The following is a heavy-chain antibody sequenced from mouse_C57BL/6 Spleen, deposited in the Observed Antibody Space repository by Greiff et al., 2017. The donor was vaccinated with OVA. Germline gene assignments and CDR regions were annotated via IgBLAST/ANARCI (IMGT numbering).Heavy chain of an antibody. CDR1: GYTFTDYY. J-gene: IGHJ2*01. CDR2: INPNNGGT. Sequence: EVQLQQSGPELVKPGASVKISCTASGYTFTDYYMNWVKQSHGKSLEWIGDINPNNGGTSYNQKFKGKATLTVDKSSSTAYMELRSLTSEDSAVYYCAKRGLYYYGSGAYFDYWGQGTTLTVSA. CDR3: AKRGLYYYGSGAYFDY. V-gene: IGHV1-26*01. D-gene: IGHD1-1*01.